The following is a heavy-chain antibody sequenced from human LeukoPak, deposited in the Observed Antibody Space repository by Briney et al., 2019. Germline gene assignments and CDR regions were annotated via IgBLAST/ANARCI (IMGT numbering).Heavy chain of an antibody. J-gene: IGHJ4*02. CDR1: GYTLTELS. CDR3: ATSLNGYETFDY. V-gene: IGHV1-24*01. D-gene: IGHD5-12*01. Sequence: ASVKVSCKVSGYTLTELSMHWGRQAAAKGLEWMGGFDPEDGETIYAQKFQGRVTMTEDTSTDTAYMELSSLRSEDTAVYYCATSLNGYETFDYWGQGTLVTVSS. CDR2: FDPEDGET.